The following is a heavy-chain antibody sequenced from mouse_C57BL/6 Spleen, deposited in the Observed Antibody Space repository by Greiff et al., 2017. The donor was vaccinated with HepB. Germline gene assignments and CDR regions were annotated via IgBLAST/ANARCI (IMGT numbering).Heavy chain of an antibody. V-gene: IGHV1-55*01. CDR2: IYPGSGST. CDR3: ARFDGNYMEYYAMDY. Sequence: QVQLQQPGAELVKPGASVKMSCKASGYTFTSYWITWVKQRPGQGLEWIGDIYPGSGSTNYNEKFKSKATLTVDTSSSTAYMQLSSLTSEDSAVYYCARFDGNYMEYYAMDYWGQGTSVTVSS. D-gene: IGHD2-1*01. CDR1: GYTFTSYW. J-gene: IGHJ4*01.